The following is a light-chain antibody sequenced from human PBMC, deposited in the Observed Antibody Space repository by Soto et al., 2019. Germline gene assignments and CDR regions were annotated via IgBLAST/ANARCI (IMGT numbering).Light chain of an antibody. J-gene: IGKJ1*01. CDR3: QQYNNWWT. Sequence: EIVMTQSPATLSVSPGERATLSCRASQSVNRNLAWYQQKPGQAPRLLISAASTRATGIPARFSGSGSETDFTLTLSSLQSEDFAVYYCQQYNNWWTFGQGTKVEMK. V-gene: IGKV3-15*01. CDR2: AAS. CDR1: QSVNRN.